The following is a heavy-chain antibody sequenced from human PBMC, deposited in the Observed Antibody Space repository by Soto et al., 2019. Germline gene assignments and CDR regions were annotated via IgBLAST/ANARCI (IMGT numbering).Heavy chain of an antibody. CDR2: IYNSGNT. CDR1: GGSISSGFYS. J-gene: IGHJ5*02. CDR3: DRRRDGVWNCFDP. Sequence: PSETLSLTCAVSGGSISSGFYSWSWIRQPPGQGLEWIDYIYNSGNTYYNPSLMSRVTISVDRSQNHFSLKLTSVTAADTAVYYCDRRRDGVWNCFDPWGQGTQVTVSS. D-gene: IGHD2-21*02. V-gene: IGHV4-30-2*01.